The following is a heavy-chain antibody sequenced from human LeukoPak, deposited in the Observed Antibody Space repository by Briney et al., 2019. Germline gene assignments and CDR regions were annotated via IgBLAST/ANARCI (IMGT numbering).Heavy chain of an antibody. J-gene: IGHJ4*02. CDR2: IRYDGSNK. D-gene: IGHD3-9*01. V-gene: IGHV3-30*02. CDR3: AKEPPRNLTGYYMDY. CDR1: GCTFSSYG. Sequence: TGGSLRLSCAASGCTFSSYGMHWVRQAPGKGLEWVAFIRYDGSNKYYADSVKGRFTISRDNSKNTLYLQMNSLRAEDTAVYYCAKEPPRNLTGYYMDYWGQGTLVTVSS.